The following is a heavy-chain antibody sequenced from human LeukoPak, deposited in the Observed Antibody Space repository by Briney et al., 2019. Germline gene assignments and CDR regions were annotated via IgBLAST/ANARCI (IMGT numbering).Heavy chain of an antibody. D-gene: IGHD1-14*01. CDR3: ARSVGYSRDYQPGFFDY. CDR1: GFTFSSYT. V-gene: IGHV3-23*01. J-gene: IGHJ4*02. CDR2: ISDGSRDT. Sequence: GGSLRLSCAASGFTFSSYTMNWVRQAPGKGLEWVSTISDGSRDTHYADSVKGRFTISRDDSQKTVYLQMSSLRPEDTAVYYCARSVGYSRDYQPGFFDYWGQGTLVSVSS.